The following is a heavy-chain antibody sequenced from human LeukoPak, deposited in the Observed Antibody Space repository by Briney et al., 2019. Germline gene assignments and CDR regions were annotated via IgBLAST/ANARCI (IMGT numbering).Heavy chain of an antibody. Sequence: PSETLSLTCTVSGGSISSYYWSWIRQPPGKGLEWIGYIYYSGSTNYNPSLKSRVTISVDTSKNQFSLKLSSVTAADTAVYYCARAMQRWLLGDAFDIWGQGTMVTVSS. D-gene: IGHD1-26*01. CDR1: GGSISSYY. V-gene: IGHV4-59*01. CDR3: ARAMQRWLLGDAFDI. J-gene: IGHJ3*02. CDR2: IYYSGST.